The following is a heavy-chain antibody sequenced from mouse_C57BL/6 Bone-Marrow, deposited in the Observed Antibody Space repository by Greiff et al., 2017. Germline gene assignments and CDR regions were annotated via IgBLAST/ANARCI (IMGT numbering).Heavy chain of an antibody. CDR2: INPSSGYT. D-gene: IGHD2-4*01. Sequence: QVQLQQSGAELAKPGASVKLSCKASGYTFTSYWMHWVKQRPGQGLEWIGYINPSSGYTKYNQKFKDKATLTADKSSSTAYMQLSSLTYEDSAVYYSATGNDYDGYYFDYWGQGTTLTVSS. J-gene: IGHJ2*01. CDR1: GYTFTSYW. V-gene: IGHV1-7*01. CDR3: ATGNDYDGYYFDY.